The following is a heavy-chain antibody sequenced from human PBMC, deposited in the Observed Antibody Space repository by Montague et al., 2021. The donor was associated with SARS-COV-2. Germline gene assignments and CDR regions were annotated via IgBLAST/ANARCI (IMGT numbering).Heavy chain of an antibody. Sequence: SETLSLTCAVYGGPFSGYYWSWIRQPPGKGLEWIGEINHSGSTNYNPSLRSRVTISVDKSKNQFSLKVNSVSAADTAVYYCARLGVVPSPRTFDPWGQGTLVTVSS. J-gene: IGHJ5*02. CDR2: INHSGST. CDR1: GGPFSGYY. D-gene: IGHD3-10*01. V-gene: IGHV4-34*01. CDR3: ARLGVVPSPRTFDP.